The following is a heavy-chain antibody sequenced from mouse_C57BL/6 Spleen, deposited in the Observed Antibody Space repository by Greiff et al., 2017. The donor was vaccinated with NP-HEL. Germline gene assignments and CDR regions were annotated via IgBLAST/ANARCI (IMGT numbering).Heavy chain of an antibody. CDR2: INPGSGGT. V-gene: IGHV1-54*01. CDR3: ARIARGY. D-gene: IGHD1-3*01. J-gene: IGHJ2*01. CDR1: GYAFTNYL. Sequence: VQVVESGAELVRPGTSVKVSCKASGYAFTNYLIEWVKQRPGQGLEWIGVINPGSGGTNYNEKFKGKATLTVDKSSSTAYMQLSSLTSEDSAVYYCARIARGYWGQGTTLTVSS.